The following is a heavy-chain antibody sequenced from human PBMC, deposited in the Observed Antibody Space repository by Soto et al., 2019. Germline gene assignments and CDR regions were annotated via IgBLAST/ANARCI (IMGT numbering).Heavy chain of an antibody. CDR1: GFTFSSYS. V-gene: IGHV3-21*01. CDR2: ISSSSSYI. D-gene: IGHD6-19*01. J-gene: IGHJ3*02. Sequence: GGCLRLSCAAAGFTFSSYSMNWVRQAPGKGLEWVSSISSSSSYIYYADSVKGRFTISRDNAKNSLYLQMNSLRAEDTAVYYCARDLRIAVAGIGAFDIWGQGTMVTVS. CDR3: ARDLRIAVAGIGAFDI.